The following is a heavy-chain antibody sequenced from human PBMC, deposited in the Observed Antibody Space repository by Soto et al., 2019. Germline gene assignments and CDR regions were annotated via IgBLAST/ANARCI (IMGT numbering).Heavy chain of an antibody. J-gene: IGHJ4*02. CDR3: AMNLAAANCDY. CDR2: ISAYNGNT. V-gene: IGHV1-18*01. CDR1: GYTFTSYG. Sequence: QVQLVQSGAEVKKPGASVKVSCKASGYTFTSYGISWVRQAPGQGLEWMGWISAYNGNTNDAQKLQGRVTITTDTPTSTASTKLTTLRSDDTAAYYCAMNLAAANCDYWGQGTLITVSS. D-gene: IGHD2-15*01.